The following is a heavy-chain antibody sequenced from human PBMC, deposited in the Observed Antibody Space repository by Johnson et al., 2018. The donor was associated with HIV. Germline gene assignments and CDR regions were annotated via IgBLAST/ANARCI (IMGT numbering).Heavy chain of an antibody. CDR2: ISGSADST. Sequence: VQVVESGGGLVQPGGSLRLSCAASGFTFSSYAMSWVRQAPGKGLEWVSAISGSADSTYYADSVKGRFTISRDNAKNSLYLQMNSLRAEDTAVYYCAGIGDGDAFDIWGQGTMVTVSS. V-gene: IGHV3-23*04. D-gene: IGHD3-16*01. CDR3: AGIGDGDAFDI. CDR1: GFTFSSYA. J-gene: IGHJ3*02.